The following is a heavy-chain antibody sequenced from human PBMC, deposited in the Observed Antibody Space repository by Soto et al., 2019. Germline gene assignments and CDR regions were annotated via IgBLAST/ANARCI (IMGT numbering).Heavy chain of an antibody. CDR2: IKSKTDGGRT. V-gene: IGHV3-15*07. D-gene: IGHD4-17*01. Sequence: EVHLVESGGGLVKPGGSLRLSGAAPRFTFSNAGMNWVRQPPGKGLGWVGQIKSKTDGGRTDYAAPVRGRFTISRDDSKNTLYLQMNSLRTEDTAVYYCTTPYGGNSWDYWGQGTLVTVSS. CDR1: RFTFSNAG. J-gene: IGHJ4*02. CDR3: TTPYGGNSWDY.